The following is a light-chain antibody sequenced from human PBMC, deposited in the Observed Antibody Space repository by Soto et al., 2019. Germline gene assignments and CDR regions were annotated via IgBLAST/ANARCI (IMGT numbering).Light chain of an antibody. J-gene: IGKJ1*01. CDR2: GVS. CDR1: QSVSSTL. CDR3: QHYGDSSWT. V-gene: IGKV3-20*01. Sequence: DIVLTQSPGTLSLSPGERATLSCRASQSVSSTLLTWYQQKPGQAPRLLIYGVSSRATGIPDRFSGSGSGTDFTLTISRLEPEDFAVYFCQHYGDSSWTFGQGTK.